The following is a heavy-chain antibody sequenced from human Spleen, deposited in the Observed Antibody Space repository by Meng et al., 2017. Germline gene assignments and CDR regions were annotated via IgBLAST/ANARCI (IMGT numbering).Heavy chain of an antibody. D-gene: IGHD3-10*01. Sequence: SLKISCASSGFTFSSYAMHLVRQAPGKGLEWVAVISYDGSNNYYADSVKGRFTISKDNSKNTLNLQMNSLRAEDTAVYYCAREILWFGDGFDYWGQGTLVTVSS. J-gene: IGHJ4*02. CDR3: AREILWFGDGFDY. CDR2: ISYDGSNN. V-gene: IGHV3-30*04. CDR1: GFTFSSYA.